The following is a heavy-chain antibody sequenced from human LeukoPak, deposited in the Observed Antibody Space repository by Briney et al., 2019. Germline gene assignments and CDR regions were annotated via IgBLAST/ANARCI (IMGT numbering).Heavy chain of an antibody. J-gene: IGHJ4*02. CDR1: GYTFTGYY. CDR2: INPSSGDT. Sequence: ASVKVSCKASGYTFTGYYVHWMRQAPGQGPEWVGQINPSSGDTYYALKFQGRVTMTRDTSINTAYMELSRLVFDDTAVYYCTRALGKVFDSWGQGTLVTVSS. CDR3: TRALGKVFDS. D-gene: IGHD3-16*01. V-gene: IGHV1-2*06.